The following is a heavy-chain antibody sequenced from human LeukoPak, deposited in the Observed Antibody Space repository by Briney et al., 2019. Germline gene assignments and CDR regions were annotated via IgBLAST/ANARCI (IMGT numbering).Heavy chain of an antibody. Sequence: SETLSLTCSVSGGSISSARHYWNWIRQPPGKGLEWIGSIFYSGSPNYNPSLRSRVTISVDTSNNQFSLMVNSVTAADTAVYYRARDDTVMVDYWGQGTLVTVSA. D-gene: IGHD5-18*01. CDR3: ARDDTVMVDY. CDR1: GGSISSARHY. V-gene: IGHV4-39*07. J-gene: IGHJ4*02. CDR2: IFYSGSP.